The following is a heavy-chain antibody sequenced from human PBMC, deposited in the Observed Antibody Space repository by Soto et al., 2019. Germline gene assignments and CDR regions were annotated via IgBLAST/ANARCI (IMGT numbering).Heavy chain of an antibody. J-gene: IGHJ4*02. Sequence: LRLSCAASGFTFSSYWMHWVRQAPGKGLVWVSRINSDGSSTSYADSVKGRFTISRDNAKNTLYLQMNSLRAEDTAVYYCARADYDSSGYLDYWGQGTLVTVSS. CDR1: GFTFSSYW. V-gene: IGHV3-74*01. CDR3: ARADYDSSGYLDY. D-gene: IGHD3-22*01. CDR2: INSDGSST.